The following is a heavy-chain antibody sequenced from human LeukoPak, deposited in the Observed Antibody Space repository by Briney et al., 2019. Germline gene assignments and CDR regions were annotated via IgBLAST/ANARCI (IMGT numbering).Heavy chain of an antibody. Sequence: GASVKVSCKASGCTFTSYYMHWVRQATGQGLEWMGIINPSGGSTSYAQKFQGRVTMTRDTSTSTVYMELSSLRSEDTAVYYCARDRVVPAAPATAGAFDIWGQGTMVTVSS. J-gene: IGHJ3*02. CDR1: GCTFTSYY. CDR3: ARDRVVPAAPATAGAFDI. D-gene: IGHD2-2*01. V-gene: IGHV1-46*01. CDR2: INPSGGST.